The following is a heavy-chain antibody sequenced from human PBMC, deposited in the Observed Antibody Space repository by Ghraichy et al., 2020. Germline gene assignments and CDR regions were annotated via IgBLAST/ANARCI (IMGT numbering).Heavy chain of an antibody. J-gene: IGHJ6*02. Sequence: SQTLSLTCTVSGGSISSYYWSWIRQPPGKGLEWIGYIYYSGGTNYNPSHKSRVTMSVDTSKDQFSLKLNSVTAADTAVYFCARRRGDSYYGLDVWGQGTTVTVSS. CDR3: ARRRGDSYYGLDV. CDR2: IYYSGGT. CDR1: GGSISSYY. D-gene: IGHD3-10*01. V-gene: IGHV4-59*12.